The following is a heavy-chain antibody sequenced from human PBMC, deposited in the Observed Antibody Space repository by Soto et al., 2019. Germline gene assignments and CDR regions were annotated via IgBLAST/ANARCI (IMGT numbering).Heavy chain of an antibody. D-gene: IGHD6-6*01. Sequence: PGGSLRLSCSGAGFTFSSYAMHWVRQAPGKGLEYASAISSNGDSTYYADSVKGRFTISRDNSKKTLYLQRTSLRVEDTAVYYCVKGKYSRSGLLDWFDPWGQGTVVTVSS. V-gene: IGHV3-64D*06. CDR1: GFTFSSYA. CDR2: ISSNGDST. CDR3: VKGKYSRSGLLDWFDP. J-gene: IGHJ5*01.